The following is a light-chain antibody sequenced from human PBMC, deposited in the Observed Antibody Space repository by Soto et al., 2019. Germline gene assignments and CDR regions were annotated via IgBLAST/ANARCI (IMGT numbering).Light chain of an antibody. CDR3: QVWDSGNDHWV. V-gene: IGLV3-21*02. J-gene: IGLJ3*02. Sequence: YELTQPPSVSVAPGQTARITCGGNNIGGKRVHWYQQKPGQAPVLVVYDDNDRPSGIPERFSGSNSGNTATLTISRVEAGDEADYYCQVWDSGNDHWVFGGGTKLTVL. CDR1: NIGGKR. CDR2: DDN.